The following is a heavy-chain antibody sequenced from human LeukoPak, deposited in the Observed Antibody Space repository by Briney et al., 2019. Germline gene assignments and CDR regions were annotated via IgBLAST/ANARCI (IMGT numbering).Heavy chain of an antibody. Sequence: SETLSLTCAVYGGSFSGYYWTWIRQPPGEGLEWIGEINHSGSTNYDPSLKSRVTISVDTSKNHFSLKLNSMTAADTAVYYCARRVRGVHDAFDIWGQGTMVTVSS. CDR2: INHSGST. J-gene: IGHJ3*02. CDR3: ARRVRGVHDAFDI. V-gene: IGHV4-34*01. D-gene: IGHD3-10*01. CDR1: GGSFSGYY.